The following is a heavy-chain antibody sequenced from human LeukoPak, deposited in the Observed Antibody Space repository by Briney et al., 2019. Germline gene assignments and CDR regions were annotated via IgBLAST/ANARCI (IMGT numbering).Heavy chain of an antibody. CDR1: GLSFTHSG. Sequence: GGSLKLSCAAPGLSFTHSGFHWVRHASGKGLEWVARIANEATNYATAYAASVKGRFTIYRDNSKKTAYLQMNRLKTEDTAVYCVRHRTAGIGENWFDPWGQGTLVTVSS. J-gene: IGHJ5*02. D-gene: IGHD3-10*01. CDR3: RHRTAGIGENWFDP. CDR2: IANEATNYAT. V-gene: IGHV3-73*01.